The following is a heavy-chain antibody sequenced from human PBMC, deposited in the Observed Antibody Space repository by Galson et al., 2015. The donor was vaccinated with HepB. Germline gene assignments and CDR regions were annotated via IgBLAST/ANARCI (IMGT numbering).Heavy chain of an antibody. CDR2: IIPILGIA. CDR1: GGTFSSYT. D-gene: IGHD3-3*01. V-gene: IGHV1-69*02. J-gene: IGHJ3*02. CDR3: ARGGAFGVVNSAFDI. Sequence: SVKVSCKASGGTFSSYTISWVRQAPGQGLEWMGRIIPILGIANYAQKFQGRVTITADKSTSTAYMELSSLRSEDTAVYYCARGGAFGVVNSAFDIWGQGTMVTVSS.